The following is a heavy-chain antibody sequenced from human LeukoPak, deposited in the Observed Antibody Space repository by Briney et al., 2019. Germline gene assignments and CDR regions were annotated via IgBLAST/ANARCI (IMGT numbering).Heavy chain of an antibody. CDR1: DGSISSYY. J-gene: IGHJ3*02. V-gene: IGHV4-34*01. CDR3: ARQRGFSSSAALGAFDI. Sequence: KPSETLSLTCTVSDGSISSYYWSWIRQPPGKGLEWIGEINHSGSTNYNPSLKSRVTISVDTSKNQFSLKLSSVTAADTAVYYCARQRGFSSSAALGAFDIWGQGTMVTVSS. D-gene: IGHD6-6*01. CDR2: INHSGST.